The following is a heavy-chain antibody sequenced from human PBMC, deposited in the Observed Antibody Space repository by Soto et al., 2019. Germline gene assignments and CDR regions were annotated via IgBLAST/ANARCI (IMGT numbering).Heavy chain of an antibody. J-gene: IGHJ3*02. Sequence: RHLPGRGLEWIGYIYNTGSTNYNPSLKSRVTISVDTSKNQFSLKLSSVTAADTAVYYCARGSYYDFWSGYYDAFDIWGQGTMVT. CDR3: ARGSYYDFWSGYYDAFDI. D-gene: IGHD3-3*01. V-gene: IGHV4-59*01. CDR2: IYNTGST.